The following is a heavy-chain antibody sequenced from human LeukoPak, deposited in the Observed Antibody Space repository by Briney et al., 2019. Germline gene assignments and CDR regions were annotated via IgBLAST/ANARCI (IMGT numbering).Heavy chain of an antibody. CDR1: GYTFTGYY. CDR3: ARVNRRDYYYYGMDV. Sequence: GASVKVSCKASGYTFTGYYMHWVRQAPGQGLEWMGWINPNSGGTNYAQKFQGWVTMTRDTSISTAYMELSRLRSDDTAVYYCARVNRRDYYYYGMDVWGQGTMVTVSS. V-gene: IGHV1-2*04. CDR2: INPNSGGT. D-gene: IGHD3-16*02. J-gene: IGHJ6*02.